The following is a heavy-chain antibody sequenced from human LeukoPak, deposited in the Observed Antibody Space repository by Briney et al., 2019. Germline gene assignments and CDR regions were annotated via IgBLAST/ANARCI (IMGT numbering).Heavy chain of an antibody. Sequence: ASVKVSCKASGYTFTGYYMHWVRQAPGQGLEWMGWINPNSGGPNYAQKFQGRVTMTRDTSISTAYMELSRLRSDDTAVYYCARDPGGLAIDYWGQGTLVTVSS. CDR3: ARDPGGLAIDY. J-gene: IGHJ4*02. CDR2: INPNSGGP. D-gene: IGHD3/OR15-3a*01. CDR1: GYTFTGYY. V-gene: IGHV1-2*02.